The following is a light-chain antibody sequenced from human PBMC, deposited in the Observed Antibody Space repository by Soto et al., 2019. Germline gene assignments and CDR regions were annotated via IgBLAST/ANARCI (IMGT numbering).Light chain of an antibody. V-gene: IGLV2-14*01. CDR1: SSDVGGYNY. CDR3: SSYTSSSNLVV. CDR2: DVS. J-gene: IGLJ1*01. Sequence: QSVLTQPASVSGSPGQSITISCTGTSSDVGGYNYVSWYQQHPGKAPKLMIYDVSNRPSGVSNRFSGSKSGNTASLTISGLQAEDEADYYCSSYTSSSNLVVFVTGTKVTVL.